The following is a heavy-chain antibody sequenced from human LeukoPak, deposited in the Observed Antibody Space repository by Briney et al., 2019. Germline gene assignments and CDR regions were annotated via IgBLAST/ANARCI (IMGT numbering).Heavy chain of an antibody. D-gene: IGHD2-2*01. J-gene: IGHJ4*02. CDR1: GFTFSSYW. V-gene: IGHV3-74*01. CDR2: INSDGTSA. CDR3: ARVRVVPAGYFDT. Sequence: GGSLRLSCAASGFTFSSYWMHWVRQAPGKGLVWVSRINSDGTSAIYADSVRGRFTIFRDNSKNTLYLQMNSLRDEDTAVYYCARVRVVPAGYFDTWGQGTLVTVSS.